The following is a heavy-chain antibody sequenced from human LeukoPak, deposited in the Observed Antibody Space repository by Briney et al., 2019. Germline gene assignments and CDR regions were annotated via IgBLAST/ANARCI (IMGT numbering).Heavy chain of an antibody. J-gene: IGHJ4*02. V-gene: IGHV3-33*06. CDR1: GFTFSSYG. Sequence: GASLRLSCAASGFTFSSYGMHWVRQAPGKGLEWVAVIWYDGSNKYYADSVKGRFTISRDNSKNTLYLQMNSLRAEDTAVYYCAKDPCDGGSCYSFDYWGQGTLVTVSS. CDR3: AKDPCDGGSCYSFDY. CDR2: IWYDGSNK. D-gene: IGHD2-15*01.